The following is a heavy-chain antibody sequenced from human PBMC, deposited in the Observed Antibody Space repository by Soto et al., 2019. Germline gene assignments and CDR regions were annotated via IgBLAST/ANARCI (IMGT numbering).Heavy chain of an antibody. CDR3: ASLDTAMGPHDAFDI. Sequence: SVKVSCKTSGGTFSSYTISWVRQAPGQGLEWMGRIIPILGIANYAQKFQGRVTITADKSTSTAYMELSSLRSEDTAVYYCASLDTAMGPHDAFDIWGQGTMVTVSS. D-gene: IGHD5-18*01. V-gene: IGHV1-69*02. CDR2: IIPILGIA. CDR1: GGTFSSYT. J-gene: IGHJ3*02.